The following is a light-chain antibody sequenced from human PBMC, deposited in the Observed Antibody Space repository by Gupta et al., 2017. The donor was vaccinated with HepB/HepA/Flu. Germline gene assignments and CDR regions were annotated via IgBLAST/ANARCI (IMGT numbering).Light chain of an antibody. CDR1: SRDFGYNH. V-gene: IGLV2-14*03. Sequence: HSALTPPASVSGSPAQSITLSCTGTSRDFGYNHDSWYQQHPGKAPKLLIWDVSNRPSGVSKRFSGSKAGNTASLTISGLQAGDEAEYYCSSYTDTSTLVIFGGGTKVTVL. CDR2: DVS. CDR3: SSYTDTSTLVI. J-gene: IGLJ2*01.